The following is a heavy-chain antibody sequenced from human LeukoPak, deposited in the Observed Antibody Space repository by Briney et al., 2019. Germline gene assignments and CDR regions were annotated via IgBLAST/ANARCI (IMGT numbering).Heavy chain of an antibody. Sequence: KSSETLSLTCTVSGGSISSGSYYWSWIRQPAGKGLEWIGRIYTSGSTNYNPSLKSRVTISVDTSKNQFSLKLSSVTAADTAVYYCARGYYGVKGGFDPWGQGTLVTVSS. J-gene: IGHJ5*02. D-gene: IGHD4-17*01. CDR3: ARGYYGVKGGFDP. CDR1: GGSISSGSYY. V-gene: IGHV4-61*02. CDR2: IYTSGST.